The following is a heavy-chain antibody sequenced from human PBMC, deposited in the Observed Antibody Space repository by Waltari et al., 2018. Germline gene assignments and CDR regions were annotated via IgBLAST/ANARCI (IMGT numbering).Heavy chain of an antibody. CDR3: ARHEDDVSTGHFTWFDS. J-gene: IGHJ5*01. V-gene: IGHV4-39*01. D-gene: IGHD3-9*01. Sequence: QLRESGPGLVKPSETLSLRCSVSGGSMISNSYFWAWIRQPPGKGLEWIGSIFYSGTTYQNPSLKSRVAMSIDTSNNHFSLRMTSMTAADTAMYYCARHEDDVSTGHFTWFDSWGQGTLVIVSS. CDR2: IFYSGTT. CDR1: GGSMISNSYF.